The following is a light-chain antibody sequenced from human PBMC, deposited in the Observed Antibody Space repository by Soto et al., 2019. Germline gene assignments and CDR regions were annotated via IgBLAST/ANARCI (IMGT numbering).Light chain of an antibody. CDR3: QYYGGSFLT. Sequence: EIVLTQSPGTLSLSPGERVTLSCRASQSVSSSYLAWYQRKPGRPPRLLIYAASSRATGIPDRFSGSGSGTDFTLTISRLEPEDFAMYYCQYYGGSFLTFGQGTRLEIK. J-gene: IGKJ5*01. CDR1: QSVSSSY. CDR2: AAS. V-gene: IGKV3-20*01.